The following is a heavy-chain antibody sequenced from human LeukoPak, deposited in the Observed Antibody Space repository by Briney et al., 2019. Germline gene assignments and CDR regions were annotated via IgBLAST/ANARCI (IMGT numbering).Heavy chain of an antibody. CDR2: MNPNSGNT. CDR1: GYTFTSYD. Sequence: ASVKVXCKASGYTFTSYDINWVRQATGQGLEWMGWMNPNSGNTGYAQKFQGRVTMTRNTSISTAYMELSSLRSEDTAVYSCARGPGIAVLGLVPDWGQGTLVTVSS. J-gene: IGHJ4*02. CDR3: ARGPGIAVLGLVPD. D-gene: IGHD6-19*01. V-gene: IGHV1-8*01.